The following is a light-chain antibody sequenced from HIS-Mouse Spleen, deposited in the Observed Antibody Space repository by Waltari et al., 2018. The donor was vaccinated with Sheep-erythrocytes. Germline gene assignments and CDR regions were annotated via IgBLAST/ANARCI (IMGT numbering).Light chain of an antibody. CDR2: DVS. V-gene: IGLV2-14*03. Sequence: QSALTQPASVSGSPGQSITISCTGTSSDARGYNYVSWYQQQPGKAPKLMIYDVSNRPSGVSNRFSGSKSGNTASLTISGLQAEDEADYYCSSYTSSSTWVFGGGTKLTVL. J-gene: IGLJ3*02. CDR3: SSYTSSSTWV. CDR1: SSDARGYNY.